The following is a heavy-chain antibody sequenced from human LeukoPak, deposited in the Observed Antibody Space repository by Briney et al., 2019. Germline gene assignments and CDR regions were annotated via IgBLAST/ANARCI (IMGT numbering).Heavy chain of an antibody. J-gene: IGHJ4*02. D-gene: IGHD3-10*01. CDR2: IYYSGST. Sequence: SETLSLTCTVSGGSISSGGHYWSWIRQPPGKGLEWIGYIYYSGSTNYNPSLKSRVTISLETSKNQFSLKLSSVTAADTAVYYCARGFYGSGSRRFDYWGQGTLVTVSS. CDR3: ARGFYGSGSRRFDY. V-gene: IGHV4-61*08. CDR1: GGSISSGGHY.